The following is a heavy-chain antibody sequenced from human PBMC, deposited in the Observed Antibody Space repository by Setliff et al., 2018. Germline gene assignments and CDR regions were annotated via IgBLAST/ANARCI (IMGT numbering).Heavy chain of an antibody. Sequence: SETLSLTCTVSGGSISSYYWSWIRQPAGKGLEWVGHIYIGGSANYNPSLKSRVTMSIDTSKNQFSLKLNSVTAADMAVYYCAREQWLDPPGYYYMDVRAKGTTVTVSS. V-gene: IGHV4-4*07. D-gene: IGHD6-19*01. J-gene: IGHJ6*03. CDR2: IYIGGSA. CDR1: GGSISSYY. CDR3: AREQWLDPPGYYYMDV.